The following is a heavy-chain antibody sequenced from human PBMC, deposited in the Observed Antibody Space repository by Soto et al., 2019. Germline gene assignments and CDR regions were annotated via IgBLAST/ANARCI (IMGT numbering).Heavy chain of an antibody. J-gene: IGHJ4*02. Sequence: PGGSRQLCYETSGFNFAAYPIRRVRQAPGKGPEWLGFIRSQAYGGTADYAASVEGRFTISRDDSTSIAYLQMNNLKTEDTAVYYCTKNDDHRPDWGQRTLVTVSS. V-gene: IGHV3-49*02. CDR1: GFNFAAYP. CDR2: IRSQAYGGTA. CDR3: TKNDDHRPD. D-gene: IGHD1-1*01.